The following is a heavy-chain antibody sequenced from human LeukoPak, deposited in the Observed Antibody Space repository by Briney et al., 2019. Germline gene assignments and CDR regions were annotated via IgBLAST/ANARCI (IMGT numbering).Heavy chain of an antibody. CDR3: VRRDTGWNYFDY. J-gene: IGHJ4*02. CDR2: IYYTGKI. CDR1: GGSNNSHY. Sequence: SETLSLTCAVSGGSNNSHYWGWIRQPPGKGLQWIGDIYYTGKINYNPSLKSRVTITLDTSKDHLSLNLTSVLAADTAIYYCVRRDTGWNYFDYWGQGILVTVSS. D-gene: IGHD6-19*01. V-gene: IGHV4-59*08.